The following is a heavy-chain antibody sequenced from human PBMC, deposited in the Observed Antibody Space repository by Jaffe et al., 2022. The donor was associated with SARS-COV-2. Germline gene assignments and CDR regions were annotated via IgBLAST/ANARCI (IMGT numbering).Heavy chain of an antibody. J-gene: IGHJ3*01. D-gene: IGHD6-25*01. CDR3: ARGPPGAAKAFDV. Sequence: QVQLVQSGAEVKKPGASVKLSCKASGYTFINYYIHWVRQAPGQGLEWMGIINPKADRTTYAQNLQGRVTMTRDTSTSTVYMDLNTLRYEDTAIYYCARGPPGAAKAFDVWGQGTMVAVSS. V-gene: IGHV1-46*04. CDR2: INPKADRT. CDR1: GYTFINYY.